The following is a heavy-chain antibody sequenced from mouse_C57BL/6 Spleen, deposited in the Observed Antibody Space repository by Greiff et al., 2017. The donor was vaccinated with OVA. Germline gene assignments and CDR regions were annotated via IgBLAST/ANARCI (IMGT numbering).Heavy chain of an antibody. V-gene: IGHV5-9-1*02. Sequence: EVKLVESGEGLVKPGGSLKLSCAASGFTFSSYAMSWVRQTPEKRLEWVAYISSGGDYIYYADTVKGRFTISRDNARNTLYLQMSSLKSEDTAMYYCTRDKGTVVATNWYFEVWGTGTTVTVSS. J-gene: IGHJ1*03. D-gene: IGHD1-1*01. CDR3: TRDKGTVVATNWYFEV. CDR2: ISSGGDYI. CDR1: GFTFSSYA.